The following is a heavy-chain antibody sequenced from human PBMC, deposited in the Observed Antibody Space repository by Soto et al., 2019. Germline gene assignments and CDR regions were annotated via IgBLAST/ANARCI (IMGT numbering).Heavy chain of an antibody. V-gene: IGHV4-61*01. CDR3: ARMYYDFRSGFDFHSTFPSGPDY. CDR2: IYYSGST. CDR1: GGSVSSGSYY. D-gene: IGHD3-3*01. Sequence: ETLSLTCTVSGGSVSSGSYYWSWIRQPPGKGLEWIGYIYYSGSTNYNPSLKSRVTISVDTSKNQFSLKLSSVTAADTAVYYCARMYYDFRSGFDFHSTFPSGPDYWGQGTLVTVSS. J-gene: IGHJ4*02.